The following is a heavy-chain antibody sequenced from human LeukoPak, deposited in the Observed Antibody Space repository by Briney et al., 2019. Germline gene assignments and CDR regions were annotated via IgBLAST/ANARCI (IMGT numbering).Heavy chain of an antibody. J-gene: IGHJ3*02. CDR1: GGSFSGYY. Sequence: PSETLSLTCAVYGGSFSGYYWSWIRQHPGKGLEWIGYIYYSGSTYYNPSLKSRVTISVDTSKNQFSLKLSSVTAADTAVYYCARAHFHAFDIWGQGTMVTVSS. CDR2: IYYSGST. D-gene: IGHD2/OR15-2a*01. V-gene: IGHV4-30-4*08. CDR3: ARAHFHAFDI.